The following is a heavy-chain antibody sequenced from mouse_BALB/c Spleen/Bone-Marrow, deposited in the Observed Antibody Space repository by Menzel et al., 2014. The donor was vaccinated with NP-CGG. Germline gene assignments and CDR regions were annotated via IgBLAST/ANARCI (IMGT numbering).Heavy chain of an antibody. CDR3: ARRGGWLGYFDV. V-gene: IGHV1-9*01. D-gene: IGHD2-3*01. Sequence: QVQLKEPGAELMKPGASVKISCKATGYTFSSYWIEWVKQRPGHGLEWIGEILPGSGSTNYNEKFKGKATFTADTSSNTAYIQLSSLTSEDSAVYYCARRGGWLGYFDVWGAGTTVTVSS. J-gene: IGHJ1*01. CDR1: GYTFSSYW. CDR2: ILPGSGST.